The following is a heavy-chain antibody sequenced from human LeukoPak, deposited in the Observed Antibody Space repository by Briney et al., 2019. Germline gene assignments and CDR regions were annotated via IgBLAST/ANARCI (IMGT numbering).Heavy chain of an antibody. J-gene: IGHJ6*03. CDR1: GYTFTSYD. V-gene: IGHV1-8*03. CDR3: ARERGYCSSTSCYTRGGYYYYYMDV. CDR2: MNPNSGNT. D-gene: IGHD2-2*02. Sequence: ASVKVSCKASGYTFTSYDINWVRQATGQGLEWMGWMNPNSGNTGYAQKFQGRVTITRNTSISTAYMELSSLRSEDTAVYYCARERGYCSSTSCYTRGGYYYYYMDVWGKGTTVTVSS.